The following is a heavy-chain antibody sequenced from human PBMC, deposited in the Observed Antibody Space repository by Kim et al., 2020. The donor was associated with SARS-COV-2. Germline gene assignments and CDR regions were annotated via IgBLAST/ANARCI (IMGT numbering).Heavy chain of an antibody. V-gene: IGHV1-69*13. D-gene: IGHD6-6*01. CDR3: ATIAARPYNYYGLDV. CDR2: IIPILRTA. J-gene: IGHJ6*02. Sequence: SVKVSCKASGGSFSNYAISWVRQAPGQGLEWMGGIIPILRTANYAQNFQGRVTITADESTSTVYMELSGLRSEDTAVYYCATIAARPYNYYGLDVWGQG. CDR1: GGSFSNYA.